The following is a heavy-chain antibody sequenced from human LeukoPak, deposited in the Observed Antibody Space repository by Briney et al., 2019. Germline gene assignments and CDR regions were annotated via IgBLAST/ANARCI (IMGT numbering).Heavy chain of an antibody. CDR2: IYYSGST. D-gene: IGHD1-26*01. CDR3: ARGSVGATYYFDY. J-gene: IGHJ4*02. Sequence: SETLSLTCTVSGGSISSYYWSWIRQPPGKGLEWIGYIYYSGSTNYNPSLKSRVTMSVDTSKNQFSLKLSSVTAADTAVYYCARGSVGATYYFDYWGQGTLVTVSS. V-gene: IGHV4-59*12. CDR1: GGSISSYY.